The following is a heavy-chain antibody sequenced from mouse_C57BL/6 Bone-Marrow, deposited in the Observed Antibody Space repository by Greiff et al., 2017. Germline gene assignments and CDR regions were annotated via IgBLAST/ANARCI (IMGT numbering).Heavy chain of an antibody. Sequence: VQLQQSGPELVKPGASVKISCKASGYTFTDYYMNWVKQSHGKSLEWIGDLNPNNGGTSYNQKFKGKATLTVDKSSSTAYMELRSLTSEDSAVYYCARSKTAQAWTWFAYWGQGTLVTVSA. CDR1: GYTFTDYY. CDR3: ARSKTAQAWTWFAY. V-gene: IGHV1-26*01. CDR2: LNPNNGGT. D-gene: IGHD3-2*02. J-gene: IGHJ3*01.